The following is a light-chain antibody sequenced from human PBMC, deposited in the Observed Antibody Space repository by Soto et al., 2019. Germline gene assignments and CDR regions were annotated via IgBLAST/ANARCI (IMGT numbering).Light chain of an antibody. Sequence: SYELTQPPAVSVGPGQTARITCGGDKLGSKIVHWYKQRPGQAPVAVVFDATDRPSGIPDRFSASRSGDTATLTISRVDAGDEADYFCQVWASTAEFFVFGSGTKV. CDR3: QVWASTAEFFV. CDR1: KLGSKI. J-gene: IGLJ1*01. V-gene: IGLV3-21*02. CDR2: DAT.